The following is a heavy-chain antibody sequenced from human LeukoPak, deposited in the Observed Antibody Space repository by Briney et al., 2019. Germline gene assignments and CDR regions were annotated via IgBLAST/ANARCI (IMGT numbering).Heavy chain of an antibody. V-gene: IGHV1-69*01. Sequence: SVKVSCKASGGTFSSYAISWVRQAPGQGLEWMGGIIPIFGTANYAQKFQGRVTITADESTSTAYMELSSLRSEDTAVYYCAGSLRTGAPNDAAFDIWGQGTMVTVSS. CDR3: AGSLRTGAPNDAAFDI. J-gene: IGHJ3*02. CDR2: IIPIFGTA. CDR1: GGTFSSYA. D-gene: IGHD1-1*01.